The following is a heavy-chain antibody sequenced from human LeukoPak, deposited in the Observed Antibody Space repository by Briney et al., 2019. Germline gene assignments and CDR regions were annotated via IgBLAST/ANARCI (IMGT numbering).Heavy chain of an antibody. V-gene: IGHV3-20*04. CDR2: INWNGGST. CDR3: ARGWTYYYDSSGSGDAFDI. J-gene: IGHJ3*02. CDR1: GFTFDDYG. Sequence: GGSLRLACAASGFTFDDYGMSWVRQAPGKGLEWVSGINWNGGSTGYADSVKGRFTISRDNAKNSLYLQMNSLRAEDTALYYCARGWTYYYDSSGSGDAFDIWGQGTMVTVSS. D-gene: IGHD3-22*01.